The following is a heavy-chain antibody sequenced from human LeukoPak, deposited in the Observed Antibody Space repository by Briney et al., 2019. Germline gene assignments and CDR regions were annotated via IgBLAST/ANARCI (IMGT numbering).Heavy chain of an antibody. CDR2: ISYDGSNK. D-gene: IGHD6-13*01. CDR1: GFTFSSYG. CDR3: AKIAAAAHGFDY. V-gene: IGHV3-30*18. Sequence: PGGSLRLSCAASGFTFSSYGMHWVRQAPGKGLEWVAVISYDGSNKYYADSVKGRFTISRDNSKNTLYLQMNSLRAEDTAAYYCAKIAAAAHGFDYWGQGTLVTVSS. J-gene: IGHJ4*02.